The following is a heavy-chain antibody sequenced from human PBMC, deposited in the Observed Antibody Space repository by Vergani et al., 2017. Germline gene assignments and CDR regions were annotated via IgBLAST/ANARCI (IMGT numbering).Heavy chain of an antibody. CDR2: IDPSDSYT. D-gene: IGHD3-10*01. CDR3: ARLTMVRGVKYYYYMDV. CDR1: GYSFTSYW. J-gene: IGHJ6*03. V-gene: IGHV5-10-1*03. Sequence: EVQLVQSGAEVKTPGESLRISCKGSGYSFTSYWISWVRQMPGKGLEWMGRIDPSDSYTSYSPSFQGHVTISADKSISTAYLQWSSLKASDTAMYYCARLTMVRGVKYYYYMDVWGKGTTVTVSS.